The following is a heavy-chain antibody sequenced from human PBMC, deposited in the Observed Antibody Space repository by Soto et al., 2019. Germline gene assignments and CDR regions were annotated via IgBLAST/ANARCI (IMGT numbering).Heavy chain of an antibody. V-gene: IGHV4-59*08. CDR1: GGSISSYY. Sequence: SETLSLTCTVSGGSISSYYLSWIRQPPGKGLEWIGYIYYSGSTNYNPSLKSRVTISVDTSKNQFSLKLSSVTAADTAVYYCARSRFLEWSTYYFDYWGQGTLVTVSS. J-gene: IGHJ4*02. CDR2: IYYSGST. D-gene: IGHD3-3*01. CDR3: ARSRFLEWSTYYFDY.